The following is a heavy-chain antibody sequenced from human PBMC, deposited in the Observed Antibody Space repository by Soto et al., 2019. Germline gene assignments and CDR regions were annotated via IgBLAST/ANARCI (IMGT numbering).Heavy chain of an antibody. J-gene: IGHJ6*02. D-gene: IGHD6-13*01. V-gene: IGHV2-5*02. Sequence: ITLKESGPTLVKPTQTLTLTCTFSGFSLSISGVGVGWIRQSPGKALEWLAVIYWDDDKRYSPSLATRLTITKNSPKDPGVLNMPTMDPVDAGTYYWFDLVAAVGSSVYSYYYGLDVWGQGTTVTVSS. CDR2: IYWDDDK. CDR1: GFSLSISGVG. CDR3: FDLVAAVGSSVYSYYYGLDV.